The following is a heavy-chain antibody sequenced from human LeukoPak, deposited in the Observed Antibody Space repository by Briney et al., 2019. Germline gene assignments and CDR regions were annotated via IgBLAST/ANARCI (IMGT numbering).Heavy chain of an antibody. D-gene: IGHD1-1*01. J-gene: IGHJ5*02. V-gene: IGHV1-18*01. CDR3: ARLVERNWFDP. Sequence: ASVTVSFKASGGTFSIYAISWVRQAPGQGLEWMGWISAYNGNTNYAQKLQGRVTMTTDTSTSTAYMELRSLRSDDTAVYYCARLVERNWFDPWGQGTLVTVSS. CDR1: GGTFSIYA. CDR2: ISAYNGNT.